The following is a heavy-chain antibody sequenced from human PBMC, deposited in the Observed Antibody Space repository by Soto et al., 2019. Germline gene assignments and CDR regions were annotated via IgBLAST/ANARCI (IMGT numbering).Heavy chain of an antibody. D-gene: IGHD6-6*01. V-gene: IGHV4-59*01. Sequence: QVQLQESGPGLVKPSETLSLTCTVSGGSISSFYWSWIRQPPGKGLEWIGYIYYSGSTNYNPPLKRRVTISVDTSKNQFSLTLSSVTAADTAVYYCARARYSSSSVYYGMDVWGQGTTVTVSS. CDR1: GGSISSFY. CDR2: IYYSGST. CDR3: ARARYSSSSVYYGMDV. J-gene: IGHJ6*02.